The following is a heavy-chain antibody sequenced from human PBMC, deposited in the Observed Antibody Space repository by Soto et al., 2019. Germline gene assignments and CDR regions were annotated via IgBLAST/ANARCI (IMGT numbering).Heavy chain of an antibody. J-gene: IGHJ6*02. CDR1: GFTVSSNY. V-gene: IGHV3-53*01. CDR2: IYSGGST. D-gene: IGHD5-18*01. CDR3: ARGTGYSYGHYYYYGMDV. Sequence: LRLSCAASGFTVSSNYMSWGRQAPGKGLEWVSVIYSGGSTYYADSVKGRFTISRDNSKNTLYLQMNSLRAEDTAVYYCARGTGYSYGHYYYYGMDVWGQGTTVTVSS.